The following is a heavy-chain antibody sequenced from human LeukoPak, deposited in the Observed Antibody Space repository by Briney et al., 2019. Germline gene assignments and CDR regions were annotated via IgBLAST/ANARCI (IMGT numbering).Heavy chain of an antibody. D-gene: IGHD1-26*01. CDR2: IYYSGST. J-gene: IGHJ3*02. Sequence: SETLSLTCTVSGGSISSSSYYWGWIRQPPGKGLEWIGSIYYSGSTYYNPSLKSRVTISVDTSKNQFSLKLSSVTAADTAVYYCARDLLSGSYYAFDIWGQGTMVTVSS. V-gene: IGHV4-39*07. CDR3: ARDLLSGSYYAFDI. CDR1: GGSISSSSYY.